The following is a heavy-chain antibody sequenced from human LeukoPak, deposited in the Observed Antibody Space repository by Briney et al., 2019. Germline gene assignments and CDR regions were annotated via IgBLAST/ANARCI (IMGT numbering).Heavy chain of an antibody. CDR1: GFTFSSYS. CDR2: ISYDGSNK. V-gene: IGHV3-30-3*01. J-gene: IGHJ6*02. Sequence: PGGSLRLSCAASGFTFSSYSIHWVRQAPGKGLEWVAVISYDGSNKYYTDSVKGRFTISRDNSKNTLFLQMNSLRPEDTAVYYCARVDDYYGSARDYGMDVWGQGTTVTVSS. D-gene: IGHD3-10*01. CDR3: ARVDDYYGSARDYGMDV.